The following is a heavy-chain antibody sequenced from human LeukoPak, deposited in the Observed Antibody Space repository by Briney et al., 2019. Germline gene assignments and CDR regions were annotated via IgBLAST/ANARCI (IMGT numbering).Heavy chain of an antibody. V-gene: IGHV3-30*02. D-gene: IGHD5-18*01. Sequence: GGSLRLSCAASGFTFSSYGMHWVRQAPGKGLEWVSFIRYDGSNKYYADSVKGRFTISRDNSKNTLYLQMNSLRVEDTAVYYCAKDLYSYGYVNWFDPWGQGTLVTVSS. J-gene: IGHJ5*02. CDR1: GFTFSSYG. CDR2: IRYDGSNK. CDR3: AKDLYSYGYVNWFDP.